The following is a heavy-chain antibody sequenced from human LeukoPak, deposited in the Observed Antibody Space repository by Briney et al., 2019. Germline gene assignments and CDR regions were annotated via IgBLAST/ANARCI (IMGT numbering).Heavy chain of an antibody. Sequence: PSETLSLTCAVYGGSFSGYYWSWIRQPPGKGLEWIGEINHSGSTNYNPSLKSRVTISVDTSKNQFSLKLSSVTAVDTAVYYCARGYRQFDYWGQGTLVTVSS. CDR3: ARGYRQFDY. V-gene: IGHV4-34*01. J-gene: IGHJ4*02. CDR2: INHSGST. D-gene: IGHD3-16*02. CDR1: GGSFSGYY.